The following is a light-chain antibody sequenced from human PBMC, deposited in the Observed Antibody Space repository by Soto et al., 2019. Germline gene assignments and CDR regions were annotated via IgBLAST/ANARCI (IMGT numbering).Light chain of an antibody. CDR2: DAS. V-gene: IGKV1-13*02. CDR3: QQFNSYPFT. J-gene: IGKJ5*01. Sequence: AIQLTQSPSSLSASVGDRVTITFRASQGITTALAWYQQKPGKAPNLLIYDASNLESGVPSRFSGSGSGTDFALTISTLQPDDFAAYYCQQFNSYPFTFGQGTRLEIK. CDR1: QGITTA.